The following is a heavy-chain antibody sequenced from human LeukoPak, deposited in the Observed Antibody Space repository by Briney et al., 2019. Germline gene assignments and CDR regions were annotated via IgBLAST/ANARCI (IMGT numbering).Heavy chain of an antibody. J-gene: IGHJ4*02. V-gene: IGHV3-30*04. CDR3: ARDEGGIQLGYFDY. D-gene: IGHD5-18*01. CDR2: ISYDGSNK. CDR1: GFTLSSYA. Sequence: GSLRLSCAASGFTLSSYAMHWVRQAPGKGLEWVAVISYDGSNKYCADSVKGRFTISRDNSKNTLYLQMNSLRAEDTAVYYCARDEGGIQLGYFDYWGQGTLVTVSS.